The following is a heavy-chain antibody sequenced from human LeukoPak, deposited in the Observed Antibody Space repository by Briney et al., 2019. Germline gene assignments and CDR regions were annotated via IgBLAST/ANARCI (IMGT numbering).Heavy chain of an antibody. CDR2: IFPGDSDT. CDR3: ARQHCSGGSCYLNWFDP. V-gene: IGHV5-51*01. J-gene: IGHJ5*02. Sequence: GESLQISSKGSGYIFTSYWIGWVRPMPGKGLEWMGIIFPGDSDTRYSPSFQGQVTISADKSISTAYLQWSSLKASDTAMYYCARQHCSGGSCYLNWFDPWGQGTLVTVSS. CDR1: GYIFTSYW. D-gene: IGHD2-15*01.